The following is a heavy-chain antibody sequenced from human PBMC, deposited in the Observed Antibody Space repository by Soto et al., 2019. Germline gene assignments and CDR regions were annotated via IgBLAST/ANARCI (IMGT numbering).Heavy chain of an antibody. CDR3: ARVPNDSSGYYLAPGDY. CDR1: GYSFTSYW. V-gene: IGHV5-10-1*01. D-gene: IGHD3-22*01. J-gene: IGHJ4*02. CDR2: IDPSDSYT. Sequence: GESLKISCKGSGYSFTSYWISWVRQMPGKGLEWMGRIDPSDSYTNYSPSFQGHVTISADKSISTAYLQWSSLKASDTAMYYCARVPNDSSGYYLAPGDYWGQGTLVTVS.